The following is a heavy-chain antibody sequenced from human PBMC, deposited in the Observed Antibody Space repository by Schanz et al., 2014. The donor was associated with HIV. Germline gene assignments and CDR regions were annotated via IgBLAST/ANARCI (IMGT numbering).Heavy chain of an antibody. CDR3: AKGIMGATEYYYGMDV. CDR2: MSWNRRRT. D-gene: IGHD1-26*01. CDR1: GFTFEDFA. V-gene: IGHV3-9*01. J-gene: IGHJ6*02. Sequence: EVHLVESGGGVVEPGRSLRLSCVASGFTFEDFAMHWVRQAPGKGLEWVSGMSWNRRRTGYADSVKGRFSISRDNAKNSLDLQMNSLGTEDTALYYCAKGIMGATEYYYGMDVWGQGTTVT.